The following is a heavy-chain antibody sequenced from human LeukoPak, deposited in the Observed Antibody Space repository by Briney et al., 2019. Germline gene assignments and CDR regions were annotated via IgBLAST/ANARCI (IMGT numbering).Heavy chain of an antibody. J-gene: IGHJ1*01. V-gene: IGHV1-18*01. CDR1: GGTLSYHA. CDR3: ARDTSDYDFWSGPQH. D-gene: IGHD3-3*01. Sequence: ASVKVSCKASGGTLSYHAVSWVRQAPGQGLEWMGRISAYNGNTNYAQKLQGRVTMTTDTSTNTAYMELRSLRSDDTAVYYCARDTSDYDFWSGPQHWGQGTLVTVSS. CDR2: ISAYNGNT.